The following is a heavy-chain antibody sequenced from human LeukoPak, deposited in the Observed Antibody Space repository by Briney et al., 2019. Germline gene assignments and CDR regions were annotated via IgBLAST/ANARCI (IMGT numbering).Heavy chain of an antibody. Sequence: PGGSLRLTCAASGFSFSNYWMHWVRLAPGKGRVWVSRIGRDGSSTIYEDSVKGRFTISRDNARHTLYLQMSSLRAEDTAVYYCARQIEGGYHAFDIWGQGTMVPVSS. CDR3: ARQIEGGYHAFDI. CDR2: IGRDGSST. D-gene: IGHD3-16*02. CDR1: GFSFSNYW. J-gene: IGHJ3*02. V-gene: IGHV3-74*01.